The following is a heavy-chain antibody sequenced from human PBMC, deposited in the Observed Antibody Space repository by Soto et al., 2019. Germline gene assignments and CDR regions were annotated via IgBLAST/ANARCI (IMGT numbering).Heavy chain of an antibody. D-gene: IGHD4-17*01. Sequence: ASVKVSCKASGYTFTSYGISWVRQAPGQGLEWMGWISAYNGNTNYAQKLQGRVTMTTDTSTSTAYMELRSLRSDDTAVYYCAVTTVTTYMPHYFDYWGQGTLVTVSS. CDR3: AVTTVTTYMPHYFDY. V-gene: IGHV1-18*01. J-gene: IGHJ4*02. CDR1: GYTFTSYG. CDR2: ISAYNGNT.